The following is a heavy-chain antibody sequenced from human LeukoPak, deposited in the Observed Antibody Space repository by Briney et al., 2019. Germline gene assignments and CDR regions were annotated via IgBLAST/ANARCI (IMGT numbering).Heavy chain of an antibody. CDR2: ISGSGGST. V-gene: IGHV3-23*01. CDR1: GFTFSSYA. Sequence: PGGSLRLSCAASGFTFSSYAMSWVRQAPGKGLEWVSAISGSGGSTYYADSVKGRFTISRDNSKNTLYLQMDSLRAEDTAVYYCAKGITMIVVAPGYWGQGTLVTVSS. D-gene: IGHD3-22*01. J-gene: IGHJ4*02. CDR3: AKGITMIVVAPGY.